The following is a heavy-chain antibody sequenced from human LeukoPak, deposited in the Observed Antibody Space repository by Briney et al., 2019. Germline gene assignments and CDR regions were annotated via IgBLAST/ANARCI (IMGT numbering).Heavy chain of an antibody. CDR1: GYSISSGYY. Sequence: PSETLSLTCTVSGYSISSGYYWGWIRQPPGKGLEWIGSIYHSGSTYYNPSLKSRVTISVDTSKNQFSLKLSSVTAADTAVYYCASGVPAGAIPLDCWGQGTLVTVSS. J-gene: IGHJ4*02. D-gene: IGHD2-2*01. CDR2: IYHSGST. CDR3: ASGVPAGAIPLDC. V-gene: IGHV4-38-2*02.